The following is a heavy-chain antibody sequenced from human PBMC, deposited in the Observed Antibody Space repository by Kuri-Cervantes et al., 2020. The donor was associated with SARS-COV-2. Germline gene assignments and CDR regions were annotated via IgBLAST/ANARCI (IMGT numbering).Heavy chain of an antibody. CDR3: ARNHSMDV. Sequence: ESLKISCAASGFTFSSYAMNWVRQAPGRGLEWVSAISGSGGSTYYAGSVKGRFTISRDNSKNMLYLEVNSLRAEDTAVYYCARNHSMDVWGTGTAVTVSS. CDR2: ISGSGGST. V-gene: IGHV3-23*01. CDR1: GFTFSSYA. J-gene: IGHJ6*03.